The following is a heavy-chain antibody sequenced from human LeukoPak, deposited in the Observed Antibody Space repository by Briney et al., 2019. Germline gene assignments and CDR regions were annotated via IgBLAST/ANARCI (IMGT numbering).Heavy chain of an antibody. D-gene: IGHD7-27*01. CDR3: AKGIVNWGKNYFDY. CDR1: GFTFSSYA. J-gene: IGHJ4*02. V-gene: IGHV3-23*01. CDR2: ISGSGSST. Sequence: GGSLRLSCAASGFTFSSYAMSWVRQAPGKGLEWVSVISGSGSSTYYADSVKGRFTISRDNSKNTLHLQMSSLRAEDTAVYYCAKGIVNWGKNYFDYWGQGTLDTVSS.